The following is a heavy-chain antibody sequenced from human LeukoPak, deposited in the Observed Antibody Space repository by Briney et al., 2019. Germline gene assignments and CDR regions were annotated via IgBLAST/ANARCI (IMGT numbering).Heavy chain of an antibody. CDR3: AKSNGYGLVDI. CDR2: IFYSGGT. CDR1: GGSISSYY. J-gene: IGHJ3*02. D-gene: IGHD3-10*01. Sequence: SVTLSLTCTVSGGSISSYYWGWIRQTPGKGLEWIGNIFYSGGTYYSPSLTSRVTISLDTSRNQFSLKLNSVTAADTAVYYCAKSNGYGLVDIWGQGTMVTVSS. V-gene: IGHV4-59*04.